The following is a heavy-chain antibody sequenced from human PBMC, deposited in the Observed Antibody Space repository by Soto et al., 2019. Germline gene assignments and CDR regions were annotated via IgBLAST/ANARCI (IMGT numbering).Heavy chain of an antibody. CDR1: GFTFSSYA. CDR2: ISSNGGST. Sequence: AGSLRLSCAASGFTFSSYAMHWVRQAPGKGLEYVSAISSNGGSTYYANSVKGRFTISRDNSKNTLYLQMGSLRAEDMAVYYCARGLKEYSSSSTFDYWGQGTLVTVSS. CDR3: ARGLKEYSSSSTFDY. J-gene: IGHJ4*02. V-gene: IGHV3-64*01. D-gene: IGHD6-6*01.